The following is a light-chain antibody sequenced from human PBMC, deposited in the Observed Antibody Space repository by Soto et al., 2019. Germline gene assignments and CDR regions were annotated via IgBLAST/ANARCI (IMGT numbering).Light chain of an antibody. V-gene: IGKV1-33*01. J-gene: IGKJ3*01. Sequence: DIQMTQSPSSLSASVGDRVTITCQASQDISNHLNWYQQKPGEAPMLLIFDASNLETGVPSRFSGCGSGTHFTFPSNSLQPEDVATYFCQQFYDLSPFTFGPGTKVDVK. CDR1: QDISNH. CDR3: QQFYDLSPFT. CDR2: DAS.